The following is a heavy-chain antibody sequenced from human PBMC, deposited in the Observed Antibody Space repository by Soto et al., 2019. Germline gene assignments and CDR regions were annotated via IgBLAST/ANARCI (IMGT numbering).Heavy chain of an antibody. J-gene: IGHJ1*01. V-gene: IGHV4-31*03. D-gene: IGHD1-26*01. CDR1: GDSISTEGYY. Sequence: PSETLSLTCSVSGDSISTEGYYWSWIRQHPGKGLEWIGYIYYSGLTSYNPSLKSRVTISRATSNNQFYLKLSSVTAADTAVYYCARGRSYYVEDFQKWGQGTLVTVSS. CDR3: ARGRSYYVEDFQK. CDR2: IYYSGLT.